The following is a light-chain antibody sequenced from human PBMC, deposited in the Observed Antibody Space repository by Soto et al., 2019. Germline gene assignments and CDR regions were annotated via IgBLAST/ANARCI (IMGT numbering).Light chain of an antibody. Sequence: QSVLTQPASVSGSPGQPITISCTGTSRDVGGYNYVSWYQQHPGKAPKVMIYDVSNRPSGVSNRFSGSKSGNTASLTISGLQAEDEADYYCNSYTTSSTYVFGTGTKVTVL. CDR1: SRDVGGYNY. J-gene: IGLJ1*01. CDR2: DVS. V-gene: IGLV2-14*01. CDR3: NSYTTSSTYV.